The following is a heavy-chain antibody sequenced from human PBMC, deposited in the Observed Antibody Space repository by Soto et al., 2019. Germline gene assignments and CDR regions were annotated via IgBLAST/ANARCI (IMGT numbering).Heavy chain of an antibody. CDR2: ISSSSSTI. Sequence: EVQLVESGGGLVQPGGSLRLSCAASGFTFSSYSMNWVRQAPGKGLEWVSYISSSSSTIYYADSVKGRFTISRDNAKNSLYLQMNSLRAEDTAVYYLARYPERIAEIGWFDPWGQGTLVTVSS. J-gene: IGHJ5*02. D-gene: IGHD6-13*01. CDR3: ARYPERIAEIGWFDP. CDR1: GFTFSSYS. V-gene: IGHV3-48*01.